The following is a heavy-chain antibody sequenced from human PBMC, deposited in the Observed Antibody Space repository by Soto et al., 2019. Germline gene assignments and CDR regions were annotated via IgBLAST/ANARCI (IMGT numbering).Heavy chain of an antibody. D-gene: IGHD4-17*01. J-gene: IGHJ3*02. CDR1: GFTFSSYD. V-gene: IGHV3-13*01. CDR3: ARGYGDSNAFDI. CDR2: IGTAGDT. Sequence: GGSLRLSCAASGFTFSSYDMHWVRQATGKGLEWVSAIGTAGDTYYPGSVKGRFSISRENAKKSLYLQMNSLRAGDTAVYYCARGYGDSNAFDIWGQGTMVTVSS.